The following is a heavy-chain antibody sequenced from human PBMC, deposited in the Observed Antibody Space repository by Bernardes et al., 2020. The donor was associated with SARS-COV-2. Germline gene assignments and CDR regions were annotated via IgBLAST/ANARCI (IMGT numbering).Heavy chain of an antibody. CDR1: GFTFSSYS. CDR3: ARDPTSYSSGWYYCAY. D-gene: IGHD6-19*01. CDR2: ISYDGSNK. V-gene: IGHV3-30-3*01. J-gene: IGHJ4*02. Sequence: GSLSLSCAASGFTFSSYSMHWVRQAPGKGLEWVAVISYDGSNKYYADSVKGRFTISRDNSKNTLYLQMNSLRAEDTAVYYCARDPTSYSSGWYYCAYWGQGSLVTVSS.